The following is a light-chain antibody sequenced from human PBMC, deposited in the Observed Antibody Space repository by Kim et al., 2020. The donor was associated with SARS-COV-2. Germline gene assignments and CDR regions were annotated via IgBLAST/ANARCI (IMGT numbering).Light chain of an antibody. CDR1: QSISSNY. CDR3: QQYATALLT. Sequence: EIVLTQSPGTLSLSPGERATLSCRASQSISSNYLAWYQHKPGQAPRLLIYAASSRATGIPDRFSGSGSGTDFTLTISRLEPEYFAVYYCQQYATALLTFGQGTRLEIK. CDR2: AAS. J-gene: IGKJ5*01. V-gene: IGKV3-20*01.